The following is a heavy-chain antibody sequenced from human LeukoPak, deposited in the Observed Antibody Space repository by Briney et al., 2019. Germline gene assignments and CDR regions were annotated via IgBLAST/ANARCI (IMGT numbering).Heavy chain of an antibody. D-gene: IGHD5-18*01. CDR1: GFTFSSYA. CDR2: ISGSGGST. V-gene: IGHV3-23*01. Sequence: GGSLRLSCAASGFTFSSYAMSWVRQAPGKGLEWVSAISGSGGSTYYADSVTGRFTISRDNSKNTLYLQMNSLRAEDTAVYYCAKGRYSYGFVDYWGQGTLVTVSS. J-gene: IGHJ4*02. CDR3: AKGRYSYGFVDY.